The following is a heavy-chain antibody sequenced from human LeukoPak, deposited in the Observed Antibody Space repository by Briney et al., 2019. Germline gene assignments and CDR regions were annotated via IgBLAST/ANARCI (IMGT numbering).Heavy chain of an antibody. CDR2: IWSDSTNK. CDR3: ARDRLTTVTTFHFDY. V-gene: IGHV3-33*01. J-gene: IGHJ4*02. Sequence: GGSLRLSCAASGFTFSTYAMHWVRQAPGKGLEWVAVIWSDSTNKYYADSVRGRFTISRDNSKSTLYLQMSSLRAEDTAMYYCARDRLTTVTTFHFDYWGQGTLVTVSS. D-gene: IGHD4-17*01. CDR1: GFTFSTYA.